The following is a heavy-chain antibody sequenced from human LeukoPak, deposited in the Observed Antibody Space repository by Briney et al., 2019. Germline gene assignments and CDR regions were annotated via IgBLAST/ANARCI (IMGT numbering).Heavy chain of an antibody. CDR1: GFTLSSYG. V-gene: IGHV3-64*02. Sequence: GGSLRLSCAASGFTLSSYGMHWVRKAPGKGLEYVSAISSNGASTYYADSVMGRFTISRDNSKNTLYLQMGGLRTEDMGVYYCARWLGAYDCWGQGALVTVSS. CDR2: ISSNGAST. J-gene: IGHJ4*02. CDR3: ARWLGAYDC. D-gene: IGHD2-21*01.